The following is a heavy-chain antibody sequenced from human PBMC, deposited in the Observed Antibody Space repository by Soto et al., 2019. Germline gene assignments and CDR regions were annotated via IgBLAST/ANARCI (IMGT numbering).Heavy chain of an antibody. J-gene: IGHJ4*02. Sequence: QVQLVESGGGVVQPGGSLRLYCAASGFTFSHYGMHWVRQAPGKGLEWVAVISSDGSTKYYGDSVKGRFTNSRDNSKNTLFLQMHSLRAEDTAVYYCAKALKEQRLVGVAFDYRGQGTLVTVSS. CDR1: GFTFSHYG. CDR3: AKALKEQRLVGVAFDY. CDR2: ISSDGSTK. D-gene: IGHD6-19*01. V-gene: IGHV3-30*18.